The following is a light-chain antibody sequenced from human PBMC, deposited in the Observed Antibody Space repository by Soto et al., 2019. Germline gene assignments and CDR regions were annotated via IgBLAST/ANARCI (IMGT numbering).Light chain of an antibody. Sequence: EIVMTQSPATLSLSPGERATLSCRASQSISSYLAWYQQKPGQAPRLLIYATSNRAGGIPARFSGSGSGTEFTLTISSLQSEDFAIYYCQQCSSSPCTFGQGTKVDIK. J-gene: IGKJ1*01. CDR1: QSISSY. CDR2: ATS. CDR3: QQCSSSPCT. V-gene: IGKV3D-15*02.